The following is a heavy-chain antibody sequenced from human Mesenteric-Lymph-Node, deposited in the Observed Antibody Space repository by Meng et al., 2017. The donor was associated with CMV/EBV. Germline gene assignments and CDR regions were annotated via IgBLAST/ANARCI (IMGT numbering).Heavy chain of an antibody. CDR1: GFTFSSYA. V-gene: IGHV3-23*03. J-gene: IGHJ6*02. CDR3: AKRLYCGSTSCSKGMDV. CDR2: IYSGGSST. Sequence: GESLKISCAASGFTFSSYAMSWVRQAPGKGLEWVSLIYSGGSSTYYADSVEGRFTVSRDNSKNTVYLQMNSLRDEDTAVYYCAKRLYCGSTSCSKGMDVWGQGTTVTVSS. D-gene: IGHD2-2*01.